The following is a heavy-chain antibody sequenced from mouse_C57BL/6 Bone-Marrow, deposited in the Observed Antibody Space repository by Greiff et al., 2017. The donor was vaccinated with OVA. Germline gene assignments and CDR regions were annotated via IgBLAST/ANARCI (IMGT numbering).Heavy chain of an antibody. D-gene: IGHD2-1*01. V-gene: IGHV5-16*01. Sequence: EVQRVESEGGLVQPGSSMKLSCTASGFTFSDYYMAWVRQVPEKGLEWVANINYDGSSTYYLDSLKSRFIISRDNAKNILYLQMSSLKSEDTATYYCARLYGNLLAMDYWGQGTSVTVSS. CDR1: GFTFSDYY. CDR2: INYDGSST. J-gene: IGHJ4*01. CDR3: ARLYGNLLAMDY.